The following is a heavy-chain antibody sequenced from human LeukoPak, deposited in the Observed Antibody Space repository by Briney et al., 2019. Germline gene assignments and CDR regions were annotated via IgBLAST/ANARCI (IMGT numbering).Heavy chain of an antibody. CDR1: GGSIISSTYY. Sequence: LSLTCTVSGGSIISSTYYWGWVRQAPGKGLEWVSYISSSGSTIYYADSVKGRFTISRDNAKSSLYLQMNSLRAEDTAVYYCARDYYDSGSYGGISFDYWGQGTLVTVSS. CDR2: ISSSGSTI. V-gene: IGHV3-48*03. D-gene: IGHD3-10*01. J-gene: IGHJ4*02. CDR3: ARDYYDSGSYGGISFDY.